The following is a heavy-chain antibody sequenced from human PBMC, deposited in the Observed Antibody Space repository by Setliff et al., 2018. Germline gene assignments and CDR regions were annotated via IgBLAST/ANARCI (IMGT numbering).Heavy chain of an antibody. CDR3: TTAYSSGCPGNY. J-gene: IGHJ4*02. CDR1: GFTFSSYS. V-gene: IGHV3-21*01. CDR2: ISSSSSYI. Sequence: GGSLRLSCAASGFTFSSYSMNWVRQAPGKGLEWVSSISSSSSYIYYADSVKGRFTISRDNAKNSLYLQMNSLRAEDTAVYYCTTAYSSGCPGNYWGQGILVTVSS. D-gene: IGHD6-19*01.